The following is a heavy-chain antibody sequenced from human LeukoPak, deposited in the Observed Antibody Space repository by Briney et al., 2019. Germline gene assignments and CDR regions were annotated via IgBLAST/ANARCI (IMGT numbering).Heavy chain of an antibody. CDR2: IYTSGST. CDR3: ARAGYYDSSGPLYYFDY. D-gene: IGHD3-22*01. V-gene: IGHV4-4*07. CDR1: GGSISSYY. Sequence: SETPSLTCTVAGGSISSYYWSWIRQPAGKGLEWIGRIYTSGSTNYNPSLKSRVTMSVDTSKNQFSLKLSSVTAADTAVYYCARAGYYDSSGPLYYFDYWGQGTLVTVSS. J-gene: IGHJ4*02.